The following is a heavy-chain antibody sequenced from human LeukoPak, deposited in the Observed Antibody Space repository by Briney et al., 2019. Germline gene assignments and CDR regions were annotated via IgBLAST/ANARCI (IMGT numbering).Heavy chain of an antibody. D-gene: IGHD6-6*01. CDR1: GFTFSSYA. J-gene: IGHJ5*02. V-gene: IGHV3-30*01. Sequence: GGSLRLSCAASGFTFSSYAMHWVRQAPGKGLEGVAVISYDGSNKYYADSVKGRFTISRDNPKNTLYLQMNSLRAEDTAVYYCARDRIAAYNWFDPWGQGTLVTVSS. CDR2: ISYDGSNK. CDR3: ARDRIAAYNWFDP.